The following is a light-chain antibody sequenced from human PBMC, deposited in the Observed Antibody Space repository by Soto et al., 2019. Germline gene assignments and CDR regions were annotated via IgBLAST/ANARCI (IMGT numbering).Light chain of an antibody. CDR3: RQSYSLPLT. Sequence: DIQMTQSPSSLSASVGDRVTITCRASQSISSYLNWYEQKPGKAPNLLIYAASTLQSGVPSRFRGSGSGTEFTLTIDSLQPEDFATYFCRQSYSLPLTFGGGTKVDI. CDR1: QSISSY. CDR2: AAS. V-gene: IGKV1-39*01. J-gene: IGKJ4*01.